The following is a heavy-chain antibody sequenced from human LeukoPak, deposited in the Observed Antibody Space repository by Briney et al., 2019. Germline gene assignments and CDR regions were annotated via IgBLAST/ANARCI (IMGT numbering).Heavy chain of an antibody. CDR3: AKEMGFCSGGSCYRWFDS. CDR2: ISTSRITK. Sequence: GGSLRLSCAASGFNFSTYSMSWVRQAPGKGPEWFSYISTSRITKYYADPVKGRFTISRDDAKNSLSLKMNSLRADVSAVYYCAKEMGFCSGGSCYRWFDSWGQGTLVTVSS. CDR1: GFNFSTYS. J-gene: IGHJ5*01. V-gene: IGHV3-48*01. D-gene: IGHD2-15*01.